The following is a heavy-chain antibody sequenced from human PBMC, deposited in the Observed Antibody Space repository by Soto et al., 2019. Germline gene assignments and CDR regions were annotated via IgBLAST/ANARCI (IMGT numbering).Heavy chain of an antibody. Sequence: PSETLSLTCTVSGGSISSGDYYWSWIRQPPGKGLEWIGYIYYSGSTYYNPSLKSRVTISVDTSKNQFSLKLSSVTAADTAVYSCASRDSSGYLVYWGQGTLVTVSS. CDR1: GGSISSGDYY. J-gene: IGHJ4*02. CDR3: ASRDSSGYLVY. CDR2: IYYSGST. V-gene: IGHV4-30-4*01. D-gene: IGHD3-22*01.